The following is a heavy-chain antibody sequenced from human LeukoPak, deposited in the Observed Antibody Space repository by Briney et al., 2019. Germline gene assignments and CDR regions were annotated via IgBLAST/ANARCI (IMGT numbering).Heavy chain of an antibody. V-gene: IGHV3-53*01. CDR1: GLTVSSNY. J-gene: IGHJ6*02. Sequence: PGGSLRLSCAASGLTVSSNYMSWVRQAPGKGLEWVSPIYSSGGTYYADSVKGRFTISRDNAKNSLYLQMNSLRAEDTAVYYCAKVHGSGSYLGNRYYYYYGMDVWGQGTTVTVSS. D-gene: IGHD3-10*01. CDR3: AKVHGSGSYLGNRYYYYYGMDV. CDR2: IYSSGGT.